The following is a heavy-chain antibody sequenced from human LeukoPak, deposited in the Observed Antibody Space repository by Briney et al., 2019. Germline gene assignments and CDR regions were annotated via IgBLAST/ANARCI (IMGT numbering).Heavy chain of an antibody. V-gene: IGHV4-59*01. D-gene: IGHD2-2*01. CDR1: GGSISSYY. CDR3: ARVPYIVVVPAAPTYMDV. Sequence: PSETLSLTCTVSGGSISSYYWSWIRQPPGKGLEWVGYIYYSGSTNYNPSLKSRVTISVDTSKNQFSLKLSSVTAADTAVYYCARVPYIVVVPAAPTYMDVWGKGTTVTVSS. CDR2: IYYSGST. J-gene: IGHJ6*03.